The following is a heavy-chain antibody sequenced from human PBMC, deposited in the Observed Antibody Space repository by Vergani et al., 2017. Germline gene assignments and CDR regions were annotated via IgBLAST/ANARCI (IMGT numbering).Heavy chain of an antibody. CDR1: GGSISSYY. V-gene: IGHV4-59*01. CDR2: IYYSGST. D-gene: IGHD6-19*01. Sequence: QVQLQESGPGLVKPSETLSLTCNVSGGSISSYYWSWIRQPPGKGLEGIGYIYYSGSTNYNPSLKSRVHISVDTSKNQFSLKLSSVTDAHRAVYYCARQLVGYSSGWYGYFNLWGRGTLVTVSS. J-gene: IGHJ2*01. CDR3: ARQLVGYSSGWYGYFNL.